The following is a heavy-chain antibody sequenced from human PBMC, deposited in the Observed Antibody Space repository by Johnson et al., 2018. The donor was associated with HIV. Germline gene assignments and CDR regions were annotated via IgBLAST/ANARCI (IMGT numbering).Heavy chain of an antibody. CDR2: ISWNSGSI. CDR3: ARVGQLARTHAFDI. CDR1: GFNFDDYA. J-gene: IGHJ3*02. Sequence: QLVESGGGLVKPGRSLRLSCAVSGFNFDDYAIHWVRQAPGGGLEWVSGISWNSGSIDYADSVKGRFTISRDNSKNTVYLQMNSLRAEDTAVYYCARVGQLARTHAFDIWGQGTMVTVSS. D-gene: IGHD6-13*01. V-gene: IGHV3-9*01.